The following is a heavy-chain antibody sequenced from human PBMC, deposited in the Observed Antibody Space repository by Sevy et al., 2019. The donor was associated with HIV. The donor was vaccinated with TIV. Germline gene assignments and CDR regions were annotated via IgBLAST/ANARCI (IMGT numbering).Heavy chain of an antibody. CDR2: ISYDGSNK. J-gene: IGHJ4*02. D-gene: IGHD6-13*01. CDR1: GFTFSSYG. Sequence: GGSLRLSCAASGFTFSSYGMHWVRQAPGKGLEWVAVISYDGSNKYYADSVKGRFTISRDNSKNTLYLQMNSLRAEDTAVYYCARDPIAAAGTFYFDYWGQGTLVTVSS. CDR3: ARDPIAAAGTFYFDY. V-gene: IGHV3-30*03.